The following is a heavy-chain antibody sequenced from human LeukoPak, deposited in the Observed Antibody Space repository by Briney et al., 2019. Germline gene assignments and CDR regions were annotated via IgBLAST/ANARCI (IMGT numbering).Heavy chain of an antibody. V-gene: IGHV4-34*01. D-gene: IGHD4-17*01. CDR2: IHHDGRT. CDR1: GGSLSGCY. J-gene: IGHJ3*01. Sequence: PSETLSLTCAVSGGSLSGCYWSWIRQSPGKGLEWMGDIHHDGRTKYKSSFKSRITIFLVSSKNEVSLRLSPVTPADTALYFCARDVVPRDYGDTLNAYDLWGQGTMVTVS. CDR3: ARDVVPRDYGDTLNAYDL.